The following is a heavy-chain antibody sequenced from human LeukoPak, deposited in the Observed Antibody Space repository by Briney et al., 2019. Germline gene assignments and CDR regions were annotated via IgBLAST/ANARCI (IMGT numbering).Heavy chain of an antibody. Sequence: TSETLSLTCAVYGGSFSGYYWSWIRQPPGKGLEWIGEINHSGGTNYNPSLKSRVTISVDRSKNQFSLKLSSVTAADTAVYYFARGGQGVRGVIRGYYMDGWGKGTTVTVSS. D-gene: IGHD3-10*01. V-gene: IGHV4-34*01. CDR2: INHSGGT. CDR3: ARGGQGVRGVIRGYYMDG. J-gene: IGHJ6*03. CDR1: GGSFSGYY.